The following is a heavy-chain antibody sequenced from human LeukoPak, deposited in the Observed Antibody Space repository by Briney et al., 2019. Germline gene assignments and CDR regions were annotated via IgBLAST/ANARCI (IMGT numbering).Heavy chain of an antibody. V-gene: IGHV3-48*02. CDR1: GFTLNSYR. D-gene: IGHD3-16*02. CDR2: ITSSSSTI. CDR3: ESCTRRGVLVY. Sequence: GGSLRLSCTASGFTLNSYRENSVRQAPGKGLEWVSYITSSSSTINSADSVKGRFTISRDNAKNSLYLQMDSLRDEDTAVYYCESCTRRGVLVYWGQGTLVTVFS. J-gene: IGHJ4*02.